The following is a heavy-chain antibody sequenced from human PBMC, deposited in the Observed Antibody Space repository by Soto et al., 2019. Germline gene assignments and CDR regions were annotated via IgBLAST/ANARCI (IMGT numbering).Heavy chain of an antibody. J-gene: IGHJ6*02. CDR1: GYSFTSYW. V-gene: IGHV5-51*01. CDR3: ARLQQQLVLYYYGMDV. Sequence: GESMKISCNGSGYSFTSYWIGWVRQMPGKGLEWMGIIYPGDSDTRYSPSFQGQVTISADKSISTAYLQWSSLKASDTAMYYCARLQQQLVLYYYGMDVWGQGTTVTVSS. D-gene: IGHD6-13*01. CDR2: IYPGDSDT.